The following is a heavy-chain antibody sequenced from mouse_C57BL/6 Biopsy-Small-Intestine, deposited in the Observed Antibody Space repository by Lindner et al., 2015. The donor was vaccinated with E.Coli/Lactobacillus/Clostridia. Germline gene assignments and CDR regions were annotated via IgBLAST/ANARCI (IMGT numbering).Heavy chain of an antibody. D-gene: IGHD1-1*01. Sequence: VQLQESGPELVKPGASVKISCKASGYAFSSSWMNWVKQRPGKGLEWIGRIYPGDGDTNYNGKFKGKATLTADKSSSTAYVQLSSLTSEDSAVYFCARYYGSSQYYFDYWGQGTTLTVSS. V-gene: IGHV1-82*01. J-gene: IGHJ2*01. CDR2: IYPGDGDT. CDR3: ARYYGSSQYYFDY. CDR1: GYAFSSSW.